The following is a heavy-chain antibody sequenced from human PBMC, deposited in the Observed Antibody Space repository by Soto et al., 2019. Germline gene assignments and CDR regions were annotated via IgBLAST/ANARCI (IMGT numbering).Heavy chain of an antibody. J-gene: IGHJ4*02. CDR2: IIGPGGKS. V-gene: IGHV3-23*01. Sequence: EVQLLEAGGGFVQPGGSLRLSCTASGFTFNNYGMSWVRQAPGKGLEWVSAIIGPGGKSYYADSVKGRFTISRDNSKNTLHLQLNNLRVDDRATYYCAKDRDYGDSYPLDGWGQGTLVTVSS. D-gene: IGHD4-17*01. CDR1: GFTFNNYG. CDR3: AKDRDYGDSYPLDG.